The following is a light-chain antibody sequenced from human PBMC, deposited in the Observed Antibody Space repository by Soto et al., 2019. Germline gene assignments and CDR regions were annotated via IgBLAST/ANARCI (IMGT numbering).Light chain of an antibody. CDR1: HSVTNN. Sequence: EIVMTQSADTLCVYPGERGNLXCRASHSVTNNLAWYQQKPGQAHRLLIYGASTRAHGSPARFSGSGSVTEFTRTINSLQSEDFAVYYGQQYNNWPRTFGQGTKVDIK. J-gene: IGKJ1*01. CDR2: GAS. CDR3: QQYNNWPRT. V-gene: IGKV3-15*01.